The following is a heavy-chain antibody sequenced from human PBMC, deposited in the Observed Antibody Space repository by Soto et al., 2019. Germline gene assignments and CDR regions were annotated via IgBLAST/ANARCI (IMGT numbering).Heavy chain of an antibody. J-gene: IGHJ6*02. CDR2: IYYSGST. V-gene: IGHV4-39*01. CDR1: GGSISSSSYH. CDR3: ARRDYYYYGMDV. Sequence: PSETLSLTCTVSGGSISSSSYHWGWIRQPPGKGLEWIGSIYYSGSTYYNPSLKSRVTISVDTSKNQFSLKLSSVTAADTAVYYCARRDYYYYGMDVWGQGTTVTVSS.